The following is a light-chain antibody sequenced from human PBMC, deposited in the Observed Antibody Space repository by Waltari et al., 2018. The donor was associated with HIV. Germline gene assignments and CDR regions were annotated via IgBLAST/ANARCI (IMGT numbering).Light chain of an antibody. J-gene: IGKJ4*01. CDR1: QRVTSH. CDR3: QQYTYWPLT. CDR2: GDS. Sequence: EILMTQSPATLSVSPGDRATLSCRASQRVTSHLAWCQQKVGQAHRLLIYGDSTRATGIPVRFSGSGSGTEFTLTISSLQSEDFAVYYCQQYTYWPLTFGGGTKVEIK. V-gene: IGKV3-15*01.